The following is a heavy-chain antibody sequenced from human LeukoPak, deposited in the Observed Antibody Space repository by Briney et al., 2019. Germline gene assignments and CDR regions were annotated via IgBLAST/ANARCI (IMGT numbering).Heavy chain of an antibody. Sequence: RGSLRLSCAASGFTFSSYSMNWVRQAPGKGLEWVSSISSSSSYIYYADSVKCRFTFSRDIAKNPRYLQMNSLRAEDTAVYYCARGRNGWSLYYFDYWGQGTLVTVSS. CDR1: GFTFSSYS. CDR2: ISSSSSYI. V-gene: IGHV3-21*06. CDR3: ARGRNGWSLYYFDY. J-gene: IGHJ4*02. D-gene: IGHD6-19*01.